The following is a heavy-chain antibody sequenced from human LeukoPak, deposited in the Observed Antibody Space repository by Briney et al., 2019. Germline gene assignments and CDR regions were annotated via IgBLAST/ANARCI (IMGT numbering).Heavy chain of an antibody. Sequence: GGSLRLSCAASGFTFSSYAMSWVRQAPGKGLEWASAISGSGGSTYYADSVKGRFTISRDNSKNTLYLQMNSLRAEDTAVYYCARDGGYHSSGPFDYWGQGTLVTVSS. V-gene: IGHV3-23*01. CDR2: ISGSGGST. D-gene: IGHD3-22*01. CDR3: ARDGGYHSSGPFDY. J-gene: IGHJ4*02. CDR1: GFTFSSYA.